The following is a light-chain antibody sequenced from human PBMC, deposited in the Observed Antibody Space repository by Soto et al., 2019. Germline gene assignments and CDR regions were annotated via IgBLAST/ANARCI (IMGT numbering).Light chain of an antibody. J-gene: IGLJ2*01. Sequence: SYELTQPPSVSVAPGKTARITCGGNNIGSKSMHWYQQKPGQAPVLVIYYDSDRPSGIPERFSGSNSGNTATLTISRVEAGDEADYYCQVWDSSSDHFVVFGGGTKLTVL. V-gene: IGLV3-21*04. CDR3: QVWDSSSDHFVV. CDR1: NIGSKS. CDR2: YDS.